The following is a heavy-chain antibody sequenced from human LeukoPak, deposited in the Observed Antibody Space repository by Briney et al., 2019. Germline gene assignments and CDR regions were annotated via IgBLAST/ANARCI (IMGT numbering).Heavy chain of an antibody. J-gene: IGHJ3*02. CDR2: IWYDGGNQ. CDR3: AREADCSGGDCYRGAFDI. V-gene: IGHV3-33*01. D-gene: IGHD2-15*01. Sequence: GRSLRLSCAASGFTFSTYAMHWVRQAPGKGLEWVAVIWYDGGNQYYVDSVRGRFTISRDISKNTLFLQMNSLRAEDTAVYYCAREADCSGGDCYRGAFDIWGQGTMVTVSS. CDR1: GFTFSTYA.